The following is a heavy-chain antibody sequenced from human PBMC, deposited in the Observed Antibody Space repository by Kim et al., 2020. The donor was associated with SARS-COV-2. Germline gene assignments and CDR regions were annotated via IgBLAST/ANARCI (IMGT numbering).Heavy chain of an antibody. V-gene: IGHV4-34*01. CDR1: GGSFSGYY. CDR3: ARERSSWGPGRHIDY. CDR2: INHSGST. J-gene: IGHJ4*02. Sequence: SETLSLTCAVYGGSFSGYYWSWIRQPPGKGLEWIGEINHSGSTNYNPSLKSRVTISVDTSKNQFSLKLSSVTAADTAVYYCARERSSWGPGRHIDYWGQGTLVTVSS. D-gene: IGHD6-13*01.